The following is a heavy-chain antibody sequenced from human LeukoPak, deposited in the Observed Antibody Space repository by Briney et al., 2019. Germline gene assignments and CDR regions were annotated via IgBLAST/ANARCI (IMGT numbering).Heavy chain of an antibody. J-gene: IGHJ3*01. CDR2: IYPGDSDT. CDR3: ARHSDDSSGYLDALDV. CDR1: GYSLTSYW. D-gene: IGHD3-22*01. Sequence: GESLKISCKGSGYSLTSYWIGWVRQMPGKGLEWMGIIYPGDSDTRYSPSFQGQVTISADKSISTAYLQWSSLKASDTAMYYCARHSDDSSGYLDALDVWGQGTTVTVSS. V-gene: IGHV5-51*01.